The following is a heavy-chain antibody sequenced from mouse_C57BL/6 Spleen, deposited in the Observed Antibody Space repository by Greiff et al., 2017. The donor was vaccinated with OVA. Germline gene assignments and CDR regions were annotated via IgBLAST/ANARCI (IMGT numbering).Heavy chain of an antibody. V-gene: IGHV1-18*01. CDR2: INPNNGGT. CDR1: GYTFTDYN. CDR3: ARYGSSYGWYFDV. J-gene: IGHJ1*03. Sequence: VQLKQSGPELVKPGASVKIPCKASGYTFTDYNMDWVKQSHGKSLEWIGDINPNNGGTIYNQKFKGKATLTVDKSSRTAYMERRSLTSEDTAVYYCARYGSSYGWYFDVWGTGTTVTVSS. D-gene: IGHD1-1*01.